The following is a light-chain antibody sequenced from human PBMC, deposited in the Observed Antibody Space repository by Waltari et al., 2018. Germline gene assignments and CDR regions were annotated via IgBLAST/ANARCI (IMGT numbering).Light chain of an antibody. CDR2: DAS. CDR1: QNLNTF. J-gene: IGKJ1*01. CDR3: QHYYNTPWT. Sequence: DIQMTQSPSTVSASLGDRVTITCRASQNLNTFLSWYQQKPGAVPNLLIYDASTLERGVPSRFSGSGSGTHFTLTISGLQAEDVAVYYCQHYYNTPWTFGQGTKVEIK. V-gene: IGKV1-5*01.